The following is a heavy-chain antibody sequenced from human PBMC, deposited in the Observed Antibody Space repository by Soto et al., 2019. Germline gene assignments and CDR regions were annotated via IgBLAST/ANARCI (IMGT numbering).Heavy chain of an antibody. CDR3: ARVDYGDYGYFQH. J-gene: IGHJ1*01. CDR1: GFTFSSYS. D-gene: IGHD4-17*01. CDR2: ISSSSSTI. V-gene: IGHV3-48*01. Sequence: GGSLRLTCAASGFTFSSYSMNWVRQAPGKGLEWVSYISSSSSTIYYADSVKGRFTISRDNAKNSLYLQMNSLRAEDTAVYYCARVDYGDYGYFQHWGQGTLVTVSS.